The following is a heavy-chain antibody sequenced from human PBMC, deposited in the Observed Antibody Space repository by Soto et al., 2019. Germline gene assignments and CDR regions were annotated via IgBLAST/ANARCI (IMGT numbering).Heavy chain of an antibody. Sequence: SEALSLPCTVSAGSISSYYWRWIRQPPGKGLECIGYIYYSGSTNYNPSLKSRVTISVDTSKNQFSLKLSSVTAADTAVYYCARLGVVGTLLPDYWGQGALVTVS. J-gene: IGHJ4*02. V-gene: IGHV4-59*08. CDR2: IYYSGST. CDR3: ARLGVVGTLLPDY. D-gene: IGHD3-3*01. CDR1: AGSISSYY.